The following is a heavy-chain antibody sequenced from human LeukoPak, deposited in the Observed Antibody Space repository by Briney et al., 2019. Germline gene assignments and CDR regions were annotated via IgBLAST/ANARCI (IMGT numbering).Heavy chain of an antibody. Sequence: SETLSLTCTVSGGSISSTSYYCGWIRQPPGKGLEWIGSIYYSGSTSYNPSLRSRVTISVDTSKDQFSLKLSSVAAADTAVYYCARTQYSTSPEGYYYYYMDVWGKGTTLTVSS. D-gene: IGHD6-6*01. V-gene: IGHV4-39*01. CDR1: GGSISSTSYY. CDR2: IYYSGST. CDR3: ARTQYSTSPEGYYYYYMDV. J-gene: IGHJ6*03.